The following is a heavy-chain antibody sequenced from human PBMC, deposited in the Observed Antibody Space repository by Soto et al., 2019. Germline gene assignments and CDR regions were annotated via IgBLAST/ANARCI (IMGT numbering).Heavy chain of an antibody. CDR2: IYYSGST. CDR1: GGSTSSYY. V-gene: IGHV4-59*08. Sequence: PSETLSLTCTVSGGSTSSYYWSWIRQPPGKGLEWIGYIYYSGSTNYNPSLKSRVTISVDTSKNQFSLKLSSVTAADTAVYYCARFYLRYYDSSGYYTDWFDPWGQGTLVTVSS. D-gene: IGHD3-22*01. CDR3: ARFYLRYYDSSGYYTDWFDP. J-gene: IGHJ5*02.